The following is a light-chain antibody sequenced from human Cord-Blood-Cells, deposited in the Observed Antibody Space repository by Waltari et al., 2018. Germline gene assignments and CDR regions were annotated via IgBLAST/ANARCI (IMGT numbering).Light chain of an antibody. CDR3: SSYTSSSTLV. CDR1: SSDVGGYHY. CDR2: YVS. Sequence: QSALTQPASLSGSPGQSITISCTGTSSDVGGYHYVSWYQQHPGKAPKLMIYYVSNRPSGVSNRFSGSKSGNTASLTISGLQAEDEADYYCSSYTSSSTLVFGGGTKLTVL. V-gene: IGLV2-14*03. J-gene: IGLJ3*02.